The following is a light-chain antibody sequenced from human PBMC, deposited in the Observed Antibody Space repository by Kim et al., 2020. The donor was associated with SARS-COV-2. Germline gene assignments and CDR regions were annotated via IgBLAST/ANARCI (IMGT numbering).Light chain of an antibody. Sequence: AIQMTQSPSSLSASTGDSVTITCRASQDISSYLAWFQQKPGKAPKLLIYAASTLQSGVPSRFSGSGSGTDFTLTIACLQSEDFATYYCQQYYSYPPWTVGQGTKVDIK. CDR2: AAS. CDR1: QDISSY. CDR3: QQYYSYPPWT. V-gene: IGKV1-8*01. J-gene: IGKJ1*01.